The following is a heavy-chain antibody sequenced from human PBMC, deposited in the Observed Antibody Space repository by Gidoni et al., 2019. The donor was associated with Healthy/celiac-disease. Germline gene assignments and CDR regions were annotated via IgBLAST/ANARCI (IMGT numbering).Heavy chain of an antibody. CDR3: ARSSDILTPFDY. D-gene: IGHD3-9*01. CDR1: GFTFSSYE. V-gene: IGHV3-48*03. Sequence: EVQRVESGGGLVQPGGSLRLSCAASGFTFSSYEMNWVRQAPGKGLEWVSYISSSGSTIYYADSVKGRFTISRDNAKNSLYLQMNSLRAEDTAVYYCARSSDILTPFDYWGQGTLVTVSS. J-gene: IGHJ4*02. CDR2: ISSSGSTI.